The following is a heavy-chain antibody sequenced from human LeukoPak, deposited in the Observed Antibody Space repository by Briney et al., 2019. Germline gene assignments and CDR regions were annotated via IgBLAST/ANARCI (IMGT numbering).Heavy chain of an antibody. V-gene: IGHV2-5*01. CDR3: AHVGVTMVRGVIIGRYYYYYMDV. D-gene: IGHD3-10*01. CDR2: IYWNDDK. CDR1: GGSISSGSYY. Sequence: TLSLTCTVSGGSISSGSYYWSWIRQPAGKGLEWLALIYWNDDKRYSPSLKSRLTITKDTSKNQVVLTMTNMDPVDTATYYCAHVGVTMVRGVIIGRYYYYYMDVWGKGTTVTISS. J-gene: IGHJ6*03.